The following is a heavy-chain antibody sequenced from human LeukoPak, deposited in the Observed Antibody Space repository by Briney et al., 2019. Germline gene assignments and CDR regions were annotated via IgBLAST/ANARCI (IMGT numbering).Heavy chain of an antibody. CDR2: MNPNSGNT. V-gene: IGHV1-8*01. Sequence: GASVKVSCKASGYTFTSYDINWVRQATGQGLEWMGWMNPNSGNTGYAQKFQGRVTMTRNTSISTAYMELSSLRSEDTAVYYCARGPVTTSHYYYYYMDVWGKGTTVTVSS. J-gene: IGHJ6*03. CDR3: ARGPVTTSHYYYYYMDV. D-gene: IGHD4-17*01. CDR1: GYTFTSYD.